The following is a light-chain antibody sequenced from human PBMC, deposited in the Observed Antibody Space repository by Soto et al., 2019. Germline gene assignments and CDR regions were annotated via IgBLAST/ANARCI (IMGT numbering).Light chain of an antibody. Sequence: QSVLTQPASVSGSPGQTITISCTGSSDDIGTYEYISWHQHHPGKAPKLIIFGVYHRPSGISVRFSGSKSGNTAYLTIFGLQVEDEAVYYCSSHTSGSALPWVFGTGTKVTVL. J-gene: IGLJ1*01. CDR3: SSHTSGSALPWV. V-gene: IGLV2-14*01. CDR2: GVY. CDR1: SDDIGTYEY.